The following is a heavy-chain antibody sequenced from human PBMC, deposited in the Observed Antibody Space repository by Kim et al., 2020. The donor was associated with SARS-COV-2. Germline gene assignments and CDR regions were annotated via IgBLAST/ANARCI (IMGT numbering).Heavy chain of an antibody. CDR1: GGSINSSSYY. J-gene: IGHJ3*02. V-gene: IGHV4-39*01. D-gene: IGHD3-10*01. CDR2: IYYSGST. CDR3: ARFLLWFGSIDDAFDI. Sequence: SETLSLTCTVSGGSINSSSYYWGWIRQPPGKGLEWIGSIYYSGSTYYNPSLKSRVTISVDTSKNQFSLKLSSVTAADTAVYYCARFLLWFGSIDDAFDIWGQGTMVTVSS.